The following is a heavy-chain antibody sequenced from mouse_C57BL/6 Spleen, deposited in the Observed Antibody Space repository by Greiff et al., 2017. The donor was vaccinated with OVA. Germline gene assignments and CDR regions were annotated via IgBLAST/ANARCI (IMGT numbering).Heavy chain of an antibody. J-gene: IGHJ2*01. V-gene: IGHV1-54*01. CDR1: GYAFTNYL. CDR2: INPGSGGT. Sequence: QVQLQQSGAELVRPGTSVKVSCKASGYAFTNYLIEWVKQRPGQGLEWIGVINPGSGGTNYNEKFKGKATLTAYKSSSTAYMQLSSLTSEDSAVYFCARSTAQGLDYWGQGTTLTVSS. D-gene: IGHD3-2*02. CDR3: ARSTAQGLDY.